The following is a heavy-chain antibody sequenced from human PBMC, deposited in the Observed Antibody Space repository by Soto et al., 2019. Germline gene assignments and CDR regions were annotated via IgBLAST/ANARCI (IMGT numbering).Heavy chain of an antibody. D-gene: IGHD3-22*01. J-gene: IGHJ5*02. CDR2: IYYSGST. CDR1: GGSISSGGYY. CDR3: ARDQSSGSFEDWFDP. V-gene: IGHV4-31*01. Sequence: PSETLSLTCTVSGGSISSGGYYWSWLRQHPGKGLEWIGYIYYSGSTYYNPSLKSLVTRSVDTSKNQFSLKLSSVTAADTAVYYCARDQSSGSFEDWFDPWGQGTLVTVSS.